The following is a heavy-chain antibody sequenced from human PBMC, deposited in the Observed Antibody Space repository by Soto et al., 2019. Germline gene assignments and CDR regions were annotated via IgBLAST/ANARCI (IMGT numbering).Heavy chain of an antibody. V-gene: IGHV3-7*01. J-gene: IGHJ6*03. CDR3: ARHCHYCIDV. CDR1: GFTFSNSW. Sequence: EAQLVESGGGLVQPGGSLRLSCAASGFTFSNSWMTWVRQTPGKGLEWVANMNPDGSTKNYVDSVKGRFTISRDNAQNSLYLQMNSLRAEATAVFYCARHCHYCIDVWGRGTTVTVSS. CDR2: MNPDGSTK. D-gene: IGHD2-21*02.